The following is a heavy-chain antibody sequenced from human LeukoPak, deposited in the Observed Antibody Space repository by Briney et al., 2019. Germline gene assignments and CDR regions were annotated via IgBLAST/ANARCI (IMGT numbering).Heavy chain of an antibody. Sequence: PGGSLRLSCAASGFTFDDYAMHWVRQAPGKGLEWVSGISWNSGSIGYADSVKGRFTISRDNAKNSLYLQMNSLRAEDTAVYYCASISTSWSTYWGQGTLVTVSS. D-gene: IGHD2-2*01. CDR1: GFTFDDYA. CDR2: ISWNSGSI. CDR3: ASISTSWSTY. J-gene: IGHJ4*02. V-gene: IGHV3-9*01.